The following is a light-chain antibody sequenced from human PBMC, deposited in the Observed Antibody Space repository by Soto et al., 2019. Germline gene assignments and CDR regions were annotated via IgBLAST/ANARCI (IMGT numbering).Light chain of an antibody. V-gene: IGLV1-51*01. CDR2: DNN. CDR3: GTWDSSLSAGV. J-gene: IGLJ3*02. Sequence: QSALTQPPSVSAAPGQKVTISCSGSSSNIGNNFVSWYQQLPGTAPKLLIYDNNKRPSGIPDRFSGSKSGTSATLGITGLRTGNDADYYCGTWDSSLSAGVFGGGTKLTVL. CDR1: SSNIGNNF.